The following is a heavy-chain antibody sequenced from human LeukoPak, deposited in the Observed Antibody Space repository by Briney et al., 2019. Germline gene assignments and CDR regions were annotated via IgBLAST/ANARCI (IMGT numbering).Heavy chain of an antibody. Sequence: PGGSLRLSCAASGFTFDDYAMHWVRQAPGKGLEWVSGISWNSGSIGYADSVKGRFTISRDNAKNSLYLQMNSLRAEDMALYYCARSVRRITIFGVVIPFDAFDIWGQGTMVTVSS. V-gene: IGHV3-9*03. J-gene: IGHJ3*02. CDR2: ISWNSGSI. CDR3: ARSVRRITIFGVVIPFDAFDI. CDR1: GFTFDDYA. D-gene: IGHD3-3*01.